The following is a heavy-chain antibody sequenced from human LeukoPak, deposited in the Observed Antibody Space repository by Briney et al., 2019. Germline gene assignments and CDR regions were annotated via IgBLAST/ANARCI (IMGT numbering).Heavy chain of an antibody. Sequence: GGSLRLSCAASGFTFSSYAMSWVRQAPGKGLEWVSAISGSGGSTYYADSVKGRFTISRDNSKNTLYLQMNSLRAEDTAVYYCAKTVVELLWFGELLTTSFDYWGQGTLVTVSS. V-gene: IGHV3-23*01. CDR2: ISGSGGST. CDR3: AKTVVELLWFGELLTTSFDY. D-gene: IGHD3-10*01. CDR1: GFTFSSYA. J-gene: IGHJ4*02.